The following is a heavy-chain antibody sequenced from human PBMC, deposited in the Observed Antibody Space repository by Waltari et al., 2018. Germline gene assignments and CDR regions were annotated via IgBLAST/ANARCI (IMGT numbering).Heavy chain of an antibody. CDR3: AKDVYSSSWYPLGGDY. J-gene: IGHJ4*01. V-gene: IGHV3-9*01. CDR1: GFTFDDYA. CDR2: ISWNSGSI. D-gene: IGHD6-13*01. Sequence: EVQLVESGGGLVQPGRSLRLSCPASGFTFDDYAMPWVRQAPGKGLEWVSGISWNSGSIGYADSVKGRFTISRDNAKNSLYLQMNSLRAEDTALYYCAKDVYSSSWYPLGGDYWGQGTLVTVSS.